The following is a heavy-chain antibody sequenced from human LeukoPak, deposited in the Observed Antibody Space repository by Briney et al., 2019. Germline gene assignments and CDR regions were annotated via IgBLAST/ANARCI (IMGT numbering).Heavy chain of an antibody. CDR3: AREGFGYDGPN. V-gene: IGHV1-46*01. CDR2: INPSGGST. D-gene: IGHD5-12*01. CDR1: GYTFTSYY. Sequence: ASVKVSCKASGYTFTSYYMHWVRQAPGQGLEWMGIINPSGGSTSYAQEFQGRVTMTRDTSTGTVYMELSSLRSEDTAVYYCAREGFGYDGPNWGQGTLVTVSS. J-gene: IGHJ4*02.